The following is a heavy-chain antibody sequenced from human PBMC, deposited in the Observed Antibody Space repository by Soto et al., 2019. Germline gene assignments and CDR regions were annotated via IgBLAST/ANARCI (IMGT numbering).Heavy chain of an antibody. CDR3: ARDTGDY. Sequence: SETLSLTCTVSGGSVTSDEDYWSWIRQSPGKGLEWIGYISNSGSTGYNPSLKTRLSMSVDRSKNQFTLRLTSVTAADTAVYYCARDTGDYWGQGTLVTVSS. D-gene: IGHD3-10*01. CDR1: GGSVTSDEDY. CDR2: ISNSGST. J-gene: IGHJ4*02. V-gene: IGHV4-30-4*01.